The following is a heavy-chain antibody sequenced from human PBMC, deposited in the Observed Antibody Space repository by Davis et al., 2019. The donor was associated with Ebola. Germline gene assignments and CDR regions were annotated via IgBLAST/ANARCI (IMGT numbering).Heavy chain of an antibody. CDR1: GYSFTSYW. V-gene: IGHV5-51*01. CDR3: ARRPGYSSGWSFQD. D-gene: IGHD6-19*01. J-gene: IGHJ1*01. CDR2: IFPGDSDT. Sequence: PGGSLRLSCKGSGYSFTSYWIGWVRRVPGKGLEWMAIIFPGDSDTRYSPSFQGQVTISADKSISTAYLQWSSLKASDTAMYYCARRPGYSSGWSFQDWGQGTLVTVSS.